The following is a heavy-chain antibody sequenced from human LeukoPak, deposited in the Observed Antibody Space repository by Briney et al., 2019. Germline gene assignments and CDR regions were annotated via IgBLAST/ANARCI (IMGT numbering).Heavy chain of an antibody. J-gene: IGHJ6*03. D-gene: IGHD2-15*01. CDR3: AKGGARYCSGGSCSRWYYMDV. V-gene: IGHV3-23*01. CDR1: GFTFSDYY. CDR2: ISGSGGTT. Sequence: GGSLRLSCAASGFTFSDYYMSWVRQAPGKGLEWVSSISGSGGTTYYADFLKGRFTISRDNSKNTLYLQMNSLRAEDTAVYYCAKGGARYCSGGSCSRWYYMDVWGKGTTVTISS.